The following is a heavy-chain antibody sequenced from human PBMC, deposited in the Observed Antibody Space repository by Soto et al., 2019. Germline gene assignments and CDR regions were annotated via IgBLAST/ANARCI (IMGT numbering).Heavy chain of an antibody. D-gene: IGHD3-22*01. Sequence: PGGSLRLSCAVSGFTFGSHWMHWVRQAPGKGLVYVSRISSGGTTTNYAESVKGRFTISRDNARNTLYLQMNSLRVEDTAVYYCARFGTSYDTSGFLYWGQGTPVTVSS. CDR1: GFTFGSHW. CDR3: ARFGTSYDTSGFLY. CDR2: ISSGGTTT. V-gene: IGHV3-74*01. J-gene: IGHJ4*02.